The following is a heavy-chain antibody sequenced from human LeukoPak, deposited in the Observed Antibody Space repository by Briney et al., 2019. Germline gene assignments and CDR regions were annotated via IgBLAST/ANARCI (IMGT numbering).Heavy chain of an antibody. V-gene: IGHV4-34*01. D-gene: IGHD6-13*01. CDR1: GGSFSGYY. Sequence: PSETLSLTCAVYGGSFSGYYWSWIRQPPGNGLEWIGEINHSGSTNYNPSLKSRVTRAVDTSKNQLSLKLSSVTAAATAVYYCARGARSSWYGWFDPWGQGTLVTVSS. CDR2: INHSGST. J-gene: IGHJ5*02. CDR3: ARGARSSWYGWFDP.